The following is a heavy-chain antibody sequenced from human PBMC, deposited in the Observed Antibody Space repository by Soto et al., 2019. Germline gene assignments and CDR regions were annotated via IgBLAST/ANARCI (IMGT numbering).Heavy chain of an antibody. J-gene: IGHJ3*02. V-gene: IGHV3-74*01. D-gene: IGHD3-22*01. CDR2: ISNDGSST. Sequence: EVQLVESGGGLVQPGGSLRLSCAASGFTSSSYWIHWVRQAPGKGLVWVSRISNDGSSTNYADSVKGRFTISRDNAKNTVYLQMNSLRAEDTAVYYCARDTSYYDSSDHFSADAFDIWGQGTMVTVSS. CDR1: GFTSSSYW. CDR3: ARDTSYYDSSDHFSADAFDI.